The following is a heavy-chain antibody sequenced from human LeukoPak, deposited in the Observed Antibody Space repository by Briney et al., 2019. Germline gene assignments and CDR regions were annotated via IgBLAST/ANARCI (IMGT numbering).Heavy chain of an antibody. D-gene: IGHD2-21*01. CDR2: IFYSGNT. CDR1: GGSIRSSSYY. CDR3: ARYRGGPFDY. V-gene: IGHV4-39*07. Sequence: SETLSLTCTVSGGSIRSSSYYWGWIRQPPGKGLEWIGSIFYSGNTYYNPPLKSRGIISLDTSKNQFSLKLRSVTAADTAVYYCARYRGGPFDYWGQGTLVTVSS. J-gene: IGHJ4*02.